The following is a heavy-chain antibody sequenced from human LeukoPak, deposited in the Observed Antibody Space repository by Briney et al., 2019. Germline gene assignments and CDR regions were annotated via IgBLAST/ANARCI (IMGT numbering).Heavy chain of an antibody. J-gene: IGHJ4*02. V-gene: IGHV3-48*02. CDR2: ISSSSSTI. D-gene: IGHD2-15*01. Sequence: GGSLRLSRAVSGFTFSTYSMNWVRQAPGKGLEWVSYISSSSSTIYYADSVKGRFTISRDNAKNSLYLQMNSLRDEDTAVYYCARPLRGSGGLLHEYWGQGTLVTVSS. CDR1: GFTFSTYS. CDR3: ARPLRGSGGLLHEY.